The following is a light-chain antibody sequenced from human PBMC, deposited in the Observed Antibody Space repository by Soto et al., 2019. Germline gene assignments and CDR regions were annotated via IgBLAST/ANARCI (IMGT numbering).Light chain of an antibody. CDR3: QTADNSGTFLL. Sequence: QSVLTQPPSASGTPGQRVTISCSGSSSNIGSNTVNWYQQLPGTAPKLLIYSNNQRPSGVPDRFSGSKSGTSASLAISGLQSEDEADYYCQTADNSGTFLLFAGGTKLTVL. CDR2: SNN. V-gene: IGLV1-44*01. J-gene: IGLJ3*02. CDR1: SSNIGSNT.